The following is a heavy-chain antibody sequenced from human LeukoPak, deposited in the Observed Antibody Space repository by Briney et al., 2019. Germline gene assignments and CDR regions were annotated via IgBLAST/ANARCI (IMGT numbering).Heavy chain of an antibody. V-gene: IGHV3-33*01. J-gene: IGHJ1*01. CDR1: GFTFSTYA. CDR3: AREGDSRWGELSP. Sequence: GGSLRLSCAASGFTFSTYAIHWVRQAPGKGLEWVAVIWYDGSEQYYADSVKGRFIISRDNSKSTSDLQMNSLRAEDTAMYYCAREGDSRWGELSPWGQGTLVTVSA. CDR2: IWYDGSEQ. D-gene: IGHD3-16*02.